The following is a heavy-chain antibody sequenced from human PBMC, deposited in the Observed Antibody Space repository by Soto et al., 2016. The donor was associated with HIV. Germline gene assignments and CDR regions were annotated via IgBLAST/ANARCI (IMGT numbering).Heavy chain of an antibody. Sequence: QVQLVQSGAAVKKPGSSMKVSCKASGGTFSSYAISWVRQAPGQGLEWMGGIIPIFGTANYAQKFQGRVTITADESTSTAYMDLSSLRSEDTAVYYCATFLIVGATSDAFDIWGQGTMATVSS. J-gene: IGHJ3*02. CDR1: GGTFSSYA. CDR2: IIPIFGTA. V-gene: IGHV1-69*01. CDR3: ATFLIVGATSDAFDI. D-gene: IGHD1-26*01.